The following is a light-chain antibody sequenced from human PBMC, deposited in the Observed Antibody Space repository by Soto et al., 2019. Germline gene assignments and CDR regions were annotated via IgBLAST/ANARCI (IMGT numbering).Light chain of an antibody. Sequence: QPVLTQPRSVSGSPGQSVTISCTGTSSNVGGYNYVSWYQHHPGKAPKLVIYDVYNRPSGVPDRFSGSKSDSTASLTISGLQAEDEADYYCCSYAGSNTFYVFGTGTKVTVL. CDR3: CSYAGSNTFYV. CDR2: DVY. V-gene: IGLV2-11*01. CDR1: SSNVGGYNY. J-gene: IGLJ1*01.